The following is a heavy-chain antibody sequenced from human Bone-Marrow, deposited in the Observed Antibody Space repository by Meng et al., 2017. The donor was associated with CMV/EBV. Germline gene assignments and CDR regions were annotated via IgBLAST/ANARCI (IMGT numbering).Heavy chain of an antibody. CDR3: ARSQAARGIVDY. Sequence: VSGGSISSGGYYWSWIRQHPGKGLEWIGYIYYSGSTYYNPSLKSRVTISVDTSKNQFSLRLSSVTAADTAVYYCARSQAARGIVDYWGQGTLVTVSS. V-gene: IGHV4-31*02. CDR1: GGSISSGGYY. CDR2: IYYSGST. J-gene: IGHJ4*02. D-gene: IGHD6-6*01.